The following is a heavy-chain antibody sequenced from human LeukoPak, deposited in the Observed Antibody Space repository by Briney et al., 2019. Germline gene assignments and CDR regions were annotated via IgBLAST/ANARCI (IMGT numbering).Heavy chain of an antibody. D-gene: IGHD5-24*01. CDR3: ARDDGYNPNPDAFDI. Sequence: ASVEVSCKASGYTFTSYYMHWVRQAPGQGLEWMGIINPSGGSTSYAQKFQGRVTMTRDVSTSTVYMELSSLRSEDTAVYYCARDDGYNPNPDAFDIWGQGTMVTVSS. V-gene: IGHV1-46*01. CDR2: INPSGGST. J-gene: IGHJ3*02. CDR1: GYTFTSYY.